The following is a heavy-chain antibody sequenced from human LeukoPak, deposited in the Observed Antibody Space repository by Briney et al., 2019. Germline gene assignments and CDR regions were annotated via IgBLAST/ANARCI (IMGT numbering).Heavy chain of an antibody. J-gene: IGHJ4*02. CDR2: NSGDGGST. V-gene: IGHV3-43*02. Sequence: GGSLRLSRAASGFTFDDYAMHWVRQAPGKGLEGLSLNSGDGGSTYYADSVKGRFTISRENSKNSLYLQMHSLRTEDTALYYCAKDIGYCSSTSCYAPYFDYWGQGTLVTVSS. CDR1: GFTFDDYA. D-gene: IGHD2-2*03. CDR3: AKDIGYCSSTSCYAPYFDY.